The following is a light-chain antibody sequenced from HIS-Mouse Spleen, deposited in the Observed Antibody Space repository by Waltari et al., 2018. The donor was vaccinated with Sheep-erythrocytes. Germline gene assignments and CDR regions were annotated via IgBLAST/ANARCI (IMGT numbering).Light chain of an antibody. Sequence: QSALTQPRSVSGSPGQSVTISCTGTSSDVGGYNYVSWYQQHPGKAPKPMIYDVSKRPYGLPARFSVSKSGNTASLTISGLQAEDEADYYCCSYAGSYNHVFATGTKVTVL. J-gene: IGLJ1*01. CDR2: DVS. CDR1: SSDVGGYNY. CDR3: CSYAGSYNHV. V-gene: IGLV2-11*01.